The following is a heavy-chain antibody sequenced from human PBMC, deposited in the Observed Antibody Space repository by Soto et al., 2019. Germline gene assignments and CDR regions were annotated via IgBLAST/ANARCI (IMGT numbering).Heavy chain of an antibody. V-gene: IGHV4-61*08. CDR3: ARVVYSNYGYGMDV. Sequence: PSETLSLTCPISGVSINRGGAYWTCIRHQPGKGLEWIGYSYYSGSTNYNHSLKSRVTISVDTSKNQFSLKLSSVTAADTAVYYCARVVYSNYGYGMDVWGQGITVTVSS. D-gene: IGHD4-4*01. J-gene: IGHJ6*02. CDR1: GVSINRGGAY. CDR2: SYYSGST.